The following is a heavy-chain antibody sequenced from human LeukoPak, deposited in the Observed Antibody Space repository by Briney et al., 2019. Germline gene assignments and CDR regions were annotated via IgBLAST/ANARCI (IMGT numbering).Heavy chain of an antibody. V-gene: IGHV4-39*01. D-gene: IGHD1-26*01. Sequence: SETLSLTCTVSGGSISSSTSYWGWIRQPRGKGLEWIGSIYYSGSTSYNPSLKSRVTISVDTSKKQFSLKLDSVTAADTAVYYCARNASDSGTSYFDYWGQGTLVTVSS. J-gene: IGHJ4*02. CDR1: GGSISSSTSY. CDR2: IYYSGST. CDR3: ARNASDSGTSYFDY.